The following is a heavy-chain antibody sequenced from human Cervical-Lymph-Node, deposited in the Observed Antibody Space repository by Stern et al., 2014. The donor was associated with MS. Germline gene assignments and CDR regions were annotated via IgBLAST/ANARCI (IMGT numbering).Heavy chain of an antibody. CDR2: IIPILGIA. J-gene: IGHJ6*02. D-gene: IGHD3-22*01. CDR1: GGTFNVYA. CDR3: ARDGRHTDNYGLDV. Sequence: VQLVESGAEVKRPGSSVKVSCQASGGTFNVYAINWLRQAPGQGFEWIGGIIPILGIANYAQKFQGRVTITADGSTRTSSMHLNSLRSNDTAVYYCARDGRHTDNYGLDVWGQGTTVVVSS. V-gene: IGHV1-69*01.